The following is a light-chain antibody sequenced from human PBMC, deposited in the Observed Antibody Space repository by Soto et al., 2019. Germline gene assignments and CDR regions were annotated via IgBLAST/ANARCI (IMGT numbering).Light chain of an antibody. Sequence: AIRMTQSPSSLSASTGDRVTITCRASQGISSYLAWYQQKPGKAPKLLIYAASTLQSGVPSRFSGSGSGTDFTLTISSLQPEDFATYYCQQYNTYPRTFGLGTKVDIK. CDR3: QQYNTYPRT. V-gene: IGKV1-8*01. CDR2: AAS. CDR1: QGISSY. J-gene: IGKJ1*01.